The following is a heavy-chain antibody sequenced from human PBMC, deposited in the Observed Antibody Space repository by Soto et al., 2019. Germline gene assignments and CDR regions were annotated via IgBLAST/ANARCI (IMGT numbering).Heavy chain of an antibody. D-gene: IGHD6-6*01. Sequence: EVKLLESGGGLVQPGGSLRLSCAASGFTFSSYAMSWVRQAPGKGLEWVSAISGSGGSTYYADSVKGRFTISRDNSKNTLYLQMNSLRAEDTAVYHCAKGGGSIAARFLDYWGQGTLVTVSS. CDR3: AKGGGSIAARFLDY. CDR2: ISGSGGST. CDR1: GFTFSSYA. J-gene: IGHJ4*02. V-gene: IGHV3-23*01.